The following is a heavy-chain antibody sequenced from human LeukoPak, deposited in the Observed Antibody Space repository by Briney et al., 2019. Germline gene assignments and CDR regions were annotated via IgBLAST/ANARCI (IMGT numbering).Heavy chain of an antibody. CDR2: VSGSGASGST. V-gene: IGHV3-23*01. CDR1: GFTFSSYN. J-gene: IGHJ4*02. D-gene: IGHD1-26*01. CDR3: AKYLVGALDY. Sequence: GGSLRLSCAASGFTFSSYNMNWVRQAPGKGLEWVSSVSGSGASGSTYYADSVKGRFIISRDNSKNTLYLQMNSLRAEDTAVYYCAKYLVGALDYWGQGTLVTVSS.